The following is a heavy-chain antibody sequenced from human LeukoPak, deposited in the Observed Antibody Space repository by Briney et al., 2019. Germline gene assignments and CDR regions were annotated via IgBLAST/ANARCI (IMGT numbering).Heavy chain of an antibody. CDR3: ARGPWGLSNWFDP. J-gene: IGHJ5*02. Sequence: SQTLSLTCTVSGGSISSGSYYWSWIRQPAGKGLEWIGRIYTSGSTNYNPSLKSRVTISVDTSKNQFSLKLSSVTAADTAVYYCARGPWGLSNWFDPWGQGTLVTVSS. CDR1: GGSISSGSYY. D-gene: IGHD4/OR15-4a*01. V-gene: IGHV4-61*02. CDR2: IYTSGST.